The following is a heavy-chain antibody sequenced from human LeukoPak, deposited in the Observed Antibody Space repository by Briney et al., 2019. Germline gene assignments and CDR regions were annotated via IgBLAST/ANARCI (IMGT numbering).Heavy chain of an antibody. J-gene: IGHJ6*02. CDR3: ARVPVVPAAYYYYYGMDV. D-gene: IGHD2-2*01. Sequence: ASVKVSCKASSYTFTSYGISWVRQAPGQGLEWMGWINPNSGGTNYAQKFQGRVTMTRDTSISTAYMELSRLRSDDTAAYYCARVPVVPAAYYYYYGMDVWGQGTTVTVS. CDR1: SYTFTSYG. CDR2: INPNSGGT. V-gene: IGHV1-2*02.